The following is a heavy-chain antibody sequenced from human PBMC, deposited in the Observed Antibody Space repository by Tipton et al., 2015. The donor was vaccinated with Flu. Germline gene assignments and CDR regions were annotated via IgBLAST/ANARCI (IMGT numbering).Heavy chain of an antibody. CDR3: ARRDYSNYVSDPKSCFDP. Sequence: GLVKPSETLSLTCGVSGDSIRSSNYYWGWIRQPPGKGLEWIGNTFHSGNTYLNPSLKSRVTMSIDTSKNQFSLKLSSVTASDTAVYYCARRDYSNYVSDPKSCFDPWGQGILVTVSS. CDR2: TFHSGNT. J-gene: IGHJ5*02. D-gene: IGHD4-11*01. V-gene: IGHV4-39*07. CDR1: GDSIRSSNYY.